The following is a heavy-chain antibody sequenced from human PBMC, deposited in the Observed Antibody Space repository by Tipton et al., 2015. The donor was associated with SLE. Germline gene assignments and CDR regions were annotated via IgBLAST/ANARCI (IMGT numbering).Heavy chain of an antibody. V-gene: IGHV4-31*03. CDR1: GGSISSGGYY. CDR2: IYYSGST. D-gene: IGHD3-22*01. J-gene: IGHJ4*02. Sequence: TLSLTCTVSGGSISSGGYYWSWIRRHPGKGLEWIGYIYYSGSTYYNPSLKSRVTISVDTSKNQFSLKLSSVTAADTAVYYCARADYYDSSGYTDWGQGTLVTVSS. CDR3: ARADYYDSSGYTD.